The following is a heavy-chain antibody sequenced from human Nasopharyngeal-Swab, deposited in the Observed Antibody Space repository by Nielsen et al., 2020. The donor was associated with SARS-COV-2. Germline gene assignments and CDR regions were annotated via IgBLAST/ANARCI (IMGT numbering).Heavy chain of an antibody. CDR2: ISAYNGNT. D-gene: IGHD4-11*01. V-gene: IGHV1-18*01. J-gene: IGHJ6*02. CDR3: ARMSFWGHDYSNLPQDYYGMDV. Sequence: ASVKVSCKASGYTFTSYGISWVRQAPGQGLEWMGWISAYNGNTSYAQKLQGRVTMTTDTSTSTAYMELRSLRSDDTAVHYCARMSFWGHDYSNLPQDYYGMDVWGQGTTVTVSS. CDR1: GYTFTSYG.